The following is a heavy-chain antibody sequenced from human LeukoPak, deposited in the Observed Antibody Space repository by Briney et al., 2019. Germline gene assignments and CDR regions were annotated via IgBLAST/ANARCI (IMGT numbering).Heavy chain of an antibody. CDR2: IRGSGGST. V-gene: IGHV3-23*01. J-gene: IGHJ4*02. Sequence: GGSLRLSCAASGFTFSSYAMSWVRQAPGKGLEWVSAIRGSGGSTYYADSVKGRFTISRDNSKNTLYLQMNSLRAEDTAVYYCAKKGFGELVIDYWGQGTLVTVSS. D-gene: IGHD3-10*01. CDR1: GFTFSSYA. CDR3: AKKGFGELVIDY.